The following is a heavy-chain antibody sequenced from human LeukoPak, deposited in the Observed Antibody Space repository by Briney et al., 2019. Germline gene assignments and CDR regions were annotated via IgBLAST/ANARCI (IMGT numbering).Heavy chain of an antibody. CDR1: GFSFNKYG. D-gene: IGHD2-15*01. Sequence: QPGGSLRLSCAASGFSFNKYGMHWVRQAPGKGLEWVSAISSTGGTAYYADSVKGRFTISRDNSKNTLYLQMNSLRAEDTAIYYCAKNGDRGAYCSGGSCYPYYYYNMDVWGKGTTVTISS. J-gene: IGHJ6*03. CDR3: AKNGDRGAYCSGGSCYPYYYYNMDV. V-gene: IGHV3-23*01. CDR2: ISSTGGTA.